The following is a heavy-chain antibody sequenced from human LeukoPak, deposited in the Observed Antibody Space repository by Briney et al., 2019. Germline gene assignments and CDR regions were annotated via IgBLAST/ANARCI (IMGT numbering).Heavy chain of an antibody. CDR1: GGSISTYF. D-gene: IGHD4-23*01. J-gene: IGHJ4*02. Sequence: SETLSLTCTVSGGSISTYFWSWIRQPPGKGLEWIGYVYYSGSTNYNPSLKSRVTILVDTSKNQFSLKVTSVTAADTAVYYCARHADYGGYLDYWGQGTLVTVSS. CDR2: VYYSGST. CDR3: ARHADYGGYLDY. V-gene: IGHV4-59*01.